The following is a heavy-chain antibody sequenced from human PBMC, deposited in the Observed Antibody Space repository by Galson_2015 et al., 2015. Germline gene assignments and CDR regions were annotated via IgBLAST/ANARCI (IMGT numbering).Heavy chain of an antibody. D-gene: IGHD3-3*01. J-gene: IGHJ4*02. CDR3: AADPSYYDFWSGYFPGY. V-gene: IGHV1-58*01. CDR1: GFTFTSSA. CDR2: IVVGSGNT. Sequence: SVKVSCKASGFTFTSSAVQWVRQARGQRLEWIGWIVVGSGNTNYAQKFQERVTITRDMSTSTAYMELSGLRPEDTAVYYCAADPSYYDFWSGYFPGYWGQGTLVTVSS.